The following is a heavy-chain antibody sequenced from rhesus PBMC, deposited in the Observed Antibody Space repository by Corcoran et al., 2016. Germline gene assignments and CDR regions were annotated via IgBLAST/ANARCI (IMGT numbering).Heavy chain of an antibody. CDR1: GFTFVSLC. CDR2: IRNIGKTV. D-gene: IGHD4-29*01. J-gene: IGHJ4*01. Sequence: DVQLVESGGGLVQPGGSLSLAFAAFGFTFVSLCMSWVRQAPGKGLEWVSTIRNIGKTVDYADSVKGRFTVSRDNAKNALSLQMSSLRAEDTAVYYCSRDDYRSSWGQGVLVTVSS. CDR3: SRDDYRSS. V-gene: IGHV3-183*02.